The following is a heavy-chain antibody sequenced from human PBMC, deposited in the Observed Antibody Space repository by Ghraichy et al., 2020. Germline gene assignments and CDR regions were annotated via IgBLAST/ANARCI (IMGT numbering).Heavy chain of an antibody. Sequence: EALNISCSVSGGSIRRNYWSWIRQPPGKGLEWIGYIFYSGTTNYNPVLKSRVTLSVDTSKNQFSLTVWSVNAADTAVYYCARNRGSSSYDYYGMDVWGQGTTVTDSS. J-gene: IGHJ6*02. CDR3: ARNRGSSSYDYYGMDV. D-gene: IGHD1-14*01. CDR1: GGSIRRNY. CDR2: IFYSGTT. V-gene: IGHV4-59*01.